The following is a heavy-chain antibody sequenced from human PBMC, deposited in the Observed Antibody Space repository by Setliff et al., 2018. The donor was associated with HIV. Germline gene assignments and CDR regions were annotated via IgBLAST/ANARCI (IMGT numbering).Heavy chain of an antibody. CDR2: VYTTGGT. V-gene: IGHV4-61*09. J-gene: IGHJ5*02. CDR1: GGSFSGIYY. D-gene: IGHD3-22*01. CDR3: ASRVYYYDSSGYLREEGFDP. Sequence: PSETLSLTCTVYGGSFSGIYYWIWIRQPAGKGLEWIGHVYTTGGTNYNPSLESRLTISVDTSRNQFSLKLSSVTAADAAVYYCASRVYYYDSSGYLREEGFDPWGQGTLVTVSS.